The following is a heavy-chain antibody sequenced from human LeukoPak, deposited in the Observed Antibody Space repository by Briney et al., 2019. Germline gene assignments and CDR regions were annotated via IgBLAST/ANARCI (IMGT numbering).Heavy chain of an antibody. Sequence: GGSLRLSCAASGVTFRNAEMRWVRQAPGKGLELVGRIKSKNAGGHTDYAPPVNGRFTISRDDSKNTPYLQMNSLKTEDTAVYYCTRDIVATIIDSSYGMDVWGQGTTVTVSS. CDR3: TRDIVATIIDSSYGMDV. V-gene: IGHV3-15*01. CDR1: GVTFRNAE. J-gene: IGHJ6*02. D-gene: IGHD5-12*01. CDR2: IKSKNAGGHT.